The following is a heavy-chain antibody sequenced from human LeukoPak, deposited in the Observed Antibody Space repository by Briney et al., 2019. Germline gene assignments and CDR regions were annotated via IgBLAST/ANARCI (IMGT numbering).Heavy chain of an antibody. CDR1: GGSISSGGYY. CDR3: ERGCSSTSCYISL. V-gene: IGHV4-30-2*01. CDR2: IYHSGST. J-gene: IGHJ4*02. Sequence: SETLSLTCTVSGGSISSGGYYWSWILQPPWKGLEWIGYIYHSGSTYYNSSLKSRGTISVHRSKNQFSLKLSAVSAPHTAVYQRERGCSSTSCYISLWGQGTLVTVSS. D-gene: IGHD2-2*02.